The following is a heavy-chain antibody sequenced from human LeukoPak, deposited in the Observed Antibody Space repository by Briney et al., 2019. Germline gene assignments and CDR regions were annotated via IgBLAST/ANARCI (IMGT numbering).Heavy chain of an antibody. CDR1: GYSISSGYY. D-gene: IGHD6-19*01. V-gene: IGHV5-51*01. Sequence: ETLSLTCTVSGYSISSGYYWGWIRQPPGKGLEWIGSIYPGDSDTRYSPSFQGQVTISADKSISTAYLQWSSLKASDTAMYYCARRSIAVAGIWFDYWGQGTLVTVSS. CDR3: ARRSIAVAGIWFDY. J-gene: IGHJ4*02. CDR2: IYPGDSDT.